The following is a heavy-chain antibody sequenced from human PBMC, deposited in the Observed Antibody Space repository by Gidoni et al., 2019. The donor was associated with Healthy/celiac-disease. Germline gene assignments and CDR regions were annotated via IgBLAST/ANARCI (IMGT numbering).Heavy chain of an antibody. J-gene: IGHJ6*02. V-gene: IGHV4-4*02. CDR1: GGSISSSNW. CDR2: IYHSGST. D-gene: IGHD2-15*01. Sequence: QVQLQESGPGLVKPSGTLSLTCAVAGGSISSSNWWSWVRQPPGKGLEWIGEIYHSGSTNYNPSLKSRVTISVDKSKNKFSLKLSSVTAADTAVYYCARALGYCSGGSCYSVYGMDVWGQGTTVTVSS. CDR3: ARALGYCSGGSCYSVYGMDV.